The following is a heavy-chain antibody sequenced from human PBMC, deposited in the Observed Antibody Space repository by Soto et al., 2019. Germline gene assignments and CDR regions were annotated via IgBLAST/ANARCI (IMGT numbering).Heavy chain of an antibody. V-gene: IGHV1-8*01. CDR1: GYTFTSCD. CDR2: MNPNSGNT. J-gene: IGHJ6*02. Sequence: ASVKVSCKASGYTFTSCDINWVRQATGQGLEWMGWMNPNSGNTGYAQKFQGRVTMTRNTSISTAYMELSSLRSEDTAVYYCARVIAARPGYYYGVDVWGQGTTVTVSS. CDR3: ARVIAARPGYYYGVDV. D-gene: IGHD6-6*01.